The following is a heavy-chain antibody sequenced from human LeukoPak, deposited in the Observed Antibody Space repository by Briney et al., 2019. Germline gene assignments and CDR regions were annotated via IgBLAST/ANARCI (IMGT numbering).Heavy chain of an antibody. CDR1: GFTFSSYA. D-gene: IGHD5-18*01. V-gene: IGHV3-23*01. J-gene: IGHJ4*02. CDR3: AKDHKLWFQNPDY. Sequence: GGSLRLSCAASGFTFSSYAMSWVRQAPGKGLEWVSAISGSGGSTYYADSVRGRFTISRDNSKNTLYLQMNSLRAEDTAVYYCAKDHKLWFQNPDYWGQGTLVTVSS. CDR2: ISGSGGST.